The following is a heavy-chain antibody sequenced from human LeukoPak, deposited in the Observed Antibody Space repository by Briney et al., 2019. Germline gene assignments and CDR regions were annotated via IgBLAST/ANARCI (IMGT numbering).Heavy chain of an antibody. Sequence: SETLSLTCAVYGGSFSGYYWSWIRQPPGKGLEWIGEINHSGSTNYNPSLKSRVTISVDTSKNQFSLKLSSVTAADTAVYYCAREAIFGANYYYYYYMDVWGKGTTVTVSS. V-gene: IGHV4-34*01. CDR1: GGSFSGYY. D-gene: IGHD3-3*01. CDR3: AREAIFGANYYYYYYMDV. J-gene: IGHJ6*03. CDR2: INHSGST.